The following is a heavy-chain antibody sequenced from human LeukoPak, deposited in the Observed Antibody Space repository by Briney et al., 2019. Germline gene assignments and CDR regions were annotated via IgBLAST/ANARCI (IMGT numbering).Heavy chain of an antibody. CDR1: GYTFIDYY. CDR3: ARQGSSGWYLFDY. Sequence: GASVKVSCKASGYTFIDYYMHWVRQAPGQGLEWMGWIDPNSGGTSYAQKLQGRVTMTRDTSISTAYMELSSLRSDDTAVYYCARQGSSGWYLFDYWGQETLVTVSS. V-gene: IGHV1-2*02. D-gene: IGHD6-19*01. J-gene: IGHJ4*02. CDR2: IDPNSGGT.